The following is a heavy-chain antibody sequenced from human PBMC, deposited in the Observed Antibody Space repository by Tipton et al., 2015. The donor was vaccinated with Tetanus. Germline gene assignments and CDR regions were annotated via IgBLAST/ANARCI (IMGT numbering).Heavy chain of an antibody. Sequence: LTCTVSGGSIGISRYSWGWIRQPATKELEWIGQVYYRGITEYSPSLKSRVTISVDTSKNQFSLKLSSVTAADTAVYYCARHQREGFLEWLLSSFDYWGQGTLVTVSS. V-gene: IGHV4-39*01. J-gene: IGHJ4*02. D-gene: IGHD3-3*01. CDR2: VYYRGIT. CDR3: ARHQREGFLEWLLSSFDY. CDR1: GGSIGISRYS.